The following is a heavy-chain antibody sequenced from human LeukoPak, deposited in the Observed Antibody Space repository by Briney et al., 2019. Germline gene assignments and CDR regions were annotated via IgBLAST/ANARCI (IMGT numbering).Heavy chain of an antibody. CDR3: AREKFLEWYAVAGTFGYFDY. J-gene: IGHJ4*02. D-gene: IGHD6-19*01. CDR2: IKQDGSEK. CDR1: GFTFSSYG. Sequence: GGSLRLSCAASGFTFSSYGMHWVRQAPGKGLEWVANIKQDGSEKYYVDSVKGRFSISRDNAKNSLYLQMNSLRAEDTAVYYCAREKFLEWYAVAGTFGYFDYWGQGTLVTVSS. V-gene: IGHV3-7*03.